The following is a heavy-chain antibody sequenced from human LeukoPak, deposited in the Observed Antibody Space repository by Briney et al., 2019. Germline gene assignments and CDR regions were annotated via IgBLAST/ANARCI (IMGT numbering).Heavy chain of an antibody. CDR2: MFYSGST. Sequence: PSETLSLTCAVSGGSINNSSYYWGWIRQPPGKGLEWIGSMFYSGSTYYNPSLKSRVTISVDTSKNQFSLKLSSVTAADTAVYYCARQYGYQVHTLDYWGQGTLVTVSS. J-gene: IGHJ4*02. D-gene: IGHD2-2*01. V-gene: IGHV4-39*01. CDR1: GGSINNSSYY. CDR3: ARQYGYQVHTLDY.